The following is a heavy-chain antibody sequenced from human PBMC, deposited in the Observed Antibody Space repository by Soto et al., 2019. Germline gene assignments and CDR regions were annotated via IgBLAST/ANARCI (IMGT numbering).Heavy chain of an antibody. D-gene: IGHD6-6*01. J-gene: IGHJ4*02. V-gene: IGHV4-59*01. CDR2: IFYDGST. Sequence: SETLSLTCVVSGGSISNYYWSWIRQPPGKGLEWIGYIFYDGSTNYNSSLETRVTISVDTSKNQFSLRLSSVTAADTAVYYCARVAGRPPYFFDYWGQGTLVTV. CDR1: GGSISNYY. CDR3: ARVAGRPPYFFDY.